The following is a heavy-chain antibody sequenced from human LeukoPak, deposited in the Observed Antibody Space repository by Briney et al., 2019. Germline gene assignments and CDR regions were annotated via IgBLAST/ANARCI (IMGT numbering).Heavy chain of an antibody. V-gene: IGHV3-11*05. J-gene: IGHJ4*02. CDR1: GFTFSDYY. CDR3: TRDKQQLDDY. D-gene: IGHD1-1*01. CDR2: ISSSSRYA. Sequence: GGSLRLSCAASGFTFSDYYMSWIRQAPGPGLEWVSDISSSSRYANYADSVKGRFTISRDNAKKSLYLQMNSLRAEDTAVYYCTRDKQQLDDYWGQGALVTVSS.